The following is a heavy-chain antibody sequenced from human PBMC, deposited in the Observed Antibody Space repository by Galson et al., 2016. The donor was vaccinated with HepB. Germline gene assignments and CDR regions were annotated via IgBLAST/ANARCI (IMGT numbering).Heavy chain of an antibody. V-gene: IGHV5-51*01. CDR1: GYNFNDYW. CDR3: ARQCGGYGFSRVSYWSLEL. J-gene: IGHJ2*01. D-gene: IGHD2-21*02. CDR2: IYPGDSDT. Sequence: QSGADVKKPGESLRISCKGSGYNFNDYWIGWVRQMPGKGLEWMGIIYPGDSDTTYSPSFQGQVTISVDKSISTAFLQWSSLQASDTAIYYCARQCGGYGFSRVSYWSLELWGRGTLVTVTS.